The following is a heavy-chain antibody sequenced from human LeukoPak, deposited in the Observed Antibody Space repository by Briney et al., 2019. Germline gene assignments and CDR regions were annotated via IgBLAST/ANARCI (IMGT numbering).Heavy chain of an antibody. V-gene: IGHV3-23*01. CDR2: PNGSGGGT. D-gene: IGHD3-10*01. CDR1: GITLSNYG. Sequence: PGRSLRLSCAVSGITLSNYGMSWVRQAPGKGLEWVAGPNGSGGGTNYADSVQGRFTISRDNPKNTLYLQMNSLRAEDTAVYFCAKRGVVIRVFLVGLHKEAYYFDAWGQRALVTVSS. CDR3: AKRGVVIRVFLVGLHKEAYYFDA. J-gene: IGHJ4*02.